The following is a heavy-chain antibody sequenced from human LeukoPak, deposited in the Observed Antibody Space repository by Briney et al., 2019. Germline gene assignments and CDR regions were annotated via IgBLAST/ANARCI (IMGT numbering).Heavy chain of an antibody. V-gene: IGHV3-7*01. Sequence: PGGSLRLSCVASGFTFSSYWMSWARQAPGKGLEWMASTNLDGREKYYLDSVRGRFTISRDSAKNSLYLQLNSLRAEDTAIYYCARTPRINTDDGFDIWGQGTMVTVSS. CDR3: ARTPRINTDDGFDI. CDR1: GFTFSSYW. J-gene: IGHJ3*02. CDR2: TNLDGREK. D-gene: IGHD2/OR15-2a*01.